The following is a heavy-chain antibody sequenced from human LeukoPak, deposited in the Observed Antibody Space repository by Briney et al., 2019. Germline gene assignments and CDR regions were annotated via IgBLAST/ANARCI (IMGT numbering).Heavy chain of an antibody. CDR1: GFTFSTYS. CDR3: ARDRRYGYYFDY. V-gene: IGHV3-21*01. D-gene: IGHD5-18*01. J-gene: IGHJ4*02. CDR2: ISSSSSYI. Sequence: PGGSLRLSCAASGFTFSTYSMNWVRQAPGKGLEWVSSISSSSSYIYYADSVKGRFTISRDNAKNSLYLQMNSPRAEDTAVYYCARDRRYGYYFDYWGQGILVTVSS.